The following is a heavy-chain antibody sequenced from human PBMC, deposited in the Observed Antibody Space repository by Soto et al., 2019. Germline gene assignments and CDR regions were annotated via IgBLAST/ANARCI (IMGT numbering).Heavy chain of an antibody. CDR3: ASPSTPYWSGGSCYPRY. D-gene: IGHD2-15*01. CDR1: GGTFRSYA. J-gene: IGHJ4*02. V-gene: IGHV1-69*01. CDR2: IIPIFGTA. Sequence: QVQLVQSGAEVKKPGSSVKVSCKASGGTFRSYAISWVRQAPGQGLEWMGGIIPIFGTANYAQKFQGRVTITADESTSIDYMERNSLRSEDTDVYYCASPSTPYWSGGSCYPRYWGQGTLVTVSS.